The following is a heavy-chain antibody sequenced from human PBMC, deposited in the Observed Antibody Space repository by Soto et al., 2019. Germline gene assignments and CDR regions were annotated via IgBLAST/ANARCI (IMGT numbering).Heavy chain of an antibody. CDR2: INPFDGSR. D-gene: IGHD1-26*01. Sequence: ASVKVSCKASGYIFTSYYIHWVRQAPGQGLEWMGWINPFDGSRMFAQSFQGRVTITRDTSASTVYMELSSLRSEDTAVYYCARAQGGYSGSYRFDYWGQGTLVTVSS. CDR1: GYIFTSYY. CDR3: ARAQGGYSGSYRFDY. V-gene: IGHV1-46*01. J-gene: IGHJ4*02.